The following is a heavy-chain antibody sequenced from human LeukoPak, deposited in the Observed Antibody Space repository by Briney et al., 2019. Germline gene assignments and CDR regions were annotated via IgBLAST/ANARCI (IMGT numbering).Heavy chain of an antibody. J-gene: IGHJ4*02. CDR1: GYTFSSYG. CDR3: ARDRSPLNGGYSEGEVFDC. V-gene: IGHV1-18*01. Sequence: GASVKVSCKASGYTFSSYGINWLRQAPGQGPEWMGRSSVNNVNKNYVEKFQGRVTTTTDTSTSTAYMELRSLRPDDTAVYYCARDRSPLNGGYSEGEVFDCWGQGTLVTVSS. CDR2: SSVNNVNK. D-gene: IGHD5-12*01.